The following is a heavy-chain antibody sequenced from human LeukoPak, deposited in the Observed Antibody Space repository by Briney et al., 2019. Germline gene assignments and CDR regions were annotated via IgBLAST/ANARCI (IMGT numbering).Heavy chain of an antibody. J-gene: IGHJ4*02. Sequence: GGSLRLSCAASGFTFSSYSMNWVRQAPGKGLEWVSYITSSGSVMYHADSVRGRFAISRDNSENTLYLQMNSLRADDTAVYYCARGGYGGYDSDHWGQGTLVTVSS. CDR1: GFTFSSYS. D-gene: IGHD5-12*01. V-gene: IGHV3-48*04. CDR3: ARGGYGGYDSDH. CDR2: ITSSGSVM.